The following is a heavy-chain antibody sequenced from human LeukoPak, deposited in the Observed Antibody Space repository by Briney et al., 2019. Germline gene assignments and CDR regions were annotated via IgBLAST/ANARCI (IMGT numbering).Heavy chain of an antibody. D-gene: IGHD3-9*01. J-gene: IGHJ6*02. V-gene: IGHV1-18*01. CDR3: ARELRYFDWSTIYYYYGMDV. Sequence: ASVKVSCKASVYTFTSYGISWVRQAPGQGLEWMGWISAYNGNTNYAHKLQGRVTMTTDTSTSTAYMELRSLRSDDTAVYYCARELRYFDWSTIYYYYGMDVWGQGTTVTVSS. CDR2: ISAYNGNT. CDR1: VYTFTSYG.